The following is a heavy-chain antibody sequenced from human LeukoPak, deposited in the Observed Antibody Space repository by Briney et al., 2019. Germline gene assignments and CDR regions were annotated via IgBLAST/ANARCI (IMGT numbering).Heavy chain of an antibody. V-gene: IGHV4-59*12. CDR3: ARRGYYSNYGPARRWFDP. J-gene: IGHJ5*02. CDR2: IYYSGST. Sequence: SETLSLTCTVSGGSISSYYWSWIRQPPGKGLEWIGYIYYSGSTNYNPSLKSRVTISVDTSKNQFSLKLSSVTAADTAVYYCARRGYYSNYGPARRWFDPWGQGTLVTVSS. CDR1: GGSISSYY. D-gene: IGHD4-11*01.